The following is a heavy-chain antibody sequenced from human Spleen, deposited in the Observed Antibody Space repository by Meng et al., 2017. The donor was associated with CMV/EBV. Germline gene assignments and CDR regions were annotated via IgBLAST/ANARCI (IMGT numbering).Heavy chain of an antibody. CDR2: INPGRGTT. Sequence: ASGYSFITDSMHWVRQAPGQRLEWMGIINPGRGTTTYAQHFQGRVTMTRDTSTSTVYMELSSLRSEDTDIYYCAKAYCGNDCYYLGPWGQGTLVTVSS. CDR3: AKAYCGNDCYYLGP. J-gene: IGHJ5*02. CDR1: GYSFITDS. D-gene: IGHD2-21*01. V-gene: IGHV1-46*01.